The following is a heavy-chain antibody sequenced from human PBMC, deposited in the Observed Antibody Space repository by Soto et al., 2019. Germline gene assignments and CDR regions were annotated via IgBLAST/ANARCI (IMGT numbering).Heavy chain of an antibody. CDR2: ISSYYGST. CDR1: GYTFTNYG. V-gene: IGHV1-18*04. J-gene: IGHJ5*02. Sequence: QVQLFQSGAEVKKPGASVRVSCKASGYTFTNYGISWVRQAPGQGLEWMGWISSYYGSTDYAQIFEGRVTMTPDTSTSTAYLELRSLRSDDTAIYYCARDQGGDWFDPWGQGTLVTVSS. D-gene: IGHD1-26*01. CDR3: ARDQGGDWFDP.